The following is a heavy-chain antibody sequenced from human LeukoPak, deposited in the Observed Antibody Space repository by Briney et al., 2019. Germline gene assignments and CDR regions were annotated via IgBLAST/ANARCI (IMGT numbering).Heavy chain of an antibody. J-gene: IGHJ4*02. CDR3: ARDVYSSGFFDY. V-gene: IGHV3-21*01. CDR1: GFTFSNYA. CDR2: ISSSSSYI. Sequence: GGSLRLSCAASGFTFSNYAMSWVRQAPGKGLEWVSSISSSSSYIYYADSVKGRFTISRDNAKNSLYLQMNSLRAEDTAVYYCARDVYSSGFFDYWGQGTLVTVSS. D-gene: IGHD6-19*01.